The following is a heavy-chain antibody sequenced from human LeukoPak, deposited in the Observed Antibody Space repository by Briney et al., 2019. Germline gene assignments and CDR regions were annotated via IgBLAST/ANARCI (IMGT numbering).Heavy chain of an antibody. Sequence: SETLSLTCTVSGYSISSGYYWGWIRQPPGKGLEWIGYIYYSGSTNYNPSLKSRVTISVATSKNQFSLKLSSVTAADTAVYYCARDHGFGELDYWGQGTLGTVSS. CDR1: GYSISSGYY. CDR2: IYYSGST. J-gene: IGHJ4*02. D-gene: IGHD3-10*01. CDR3: ARDHGFGELDY. V-gene: IGHV4-61*01.